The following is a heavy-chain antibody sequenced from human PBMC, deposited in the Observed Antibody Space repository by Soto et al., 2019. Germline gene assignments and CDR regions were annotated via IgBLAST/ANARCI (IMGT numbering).Heavy chain of an antibody. CDR1: GYTFTGYA. V-gene: IGHV1-58*02. D-gene: IGHD3-22*01. Sequence: ASVKVSCKASGYTFTGYAMHWVRQAPGQRLEWMGWIVVGSGNTNYAQKFQERVTITRDMSTSTAYMELSSLRSEDTAVYYCAAEDYYDSSGSRWGQGTLVTVSS. J-gene: IGHJ4*02. CDR2: IVVGSGNT. CDR3: AAEDYYDSSGSR.